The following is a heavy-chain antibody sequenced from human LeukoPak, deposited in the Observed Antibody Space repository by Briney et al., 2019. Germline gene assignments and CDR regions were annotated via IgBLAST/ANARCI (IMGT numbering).Heavy chain of an antibody. D-gene: IGHD1-26*01. J-gene: IGHJ4*02. CDR2: ISYTGTYI. V-gene: IGHV3-21*04. Sequence: GGSLRLSCAASAFSLNAYNMNWVRQAPGKGPEWVSSISYTGTYIYYADSVKGRFTISRDNAQNSLYLQMNSLRAEDTAIYYCVRDRGTYRPIDYWGQETLVTVSS. CDR3: VRDRGTYRPIDY. CDR1: AFSLNAYN.